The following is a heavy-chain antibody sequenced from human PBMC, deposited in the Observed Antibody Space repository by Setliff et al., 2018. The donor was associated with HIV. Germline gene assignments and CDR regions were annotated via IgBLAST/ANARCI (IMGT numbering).Heavy chain of an antibody. J-gene: IGHJ4*02. CDR2: IYHGGST. D-gene: IGHD3-22*01. CDR3: ASGEPYYYDSTGYSGNYFDY. CDR1: GYSISSNSYYW. V-gene: IGHV4-4*02. Sequence: PSETLSLTCAVSGYSISSNSYYWWSWVRQPPGKGLEWIGEIYHGGSTNYNPSLKSRVTISVDKSKNQFSLKLASVTAADTAVYYCASGEPYYYDSTGYSGNYFDYWGQGTLVTVS.